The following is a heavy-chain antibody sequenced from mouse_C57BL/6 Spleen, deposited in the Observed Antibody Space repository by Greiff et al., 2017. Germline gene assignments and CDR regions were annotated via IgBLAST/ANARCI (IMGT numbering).Heavy chain of an antibody. J-gene: IGHJ4*01. CDR2: ISNLAYSI. D-gene: IGHD3-3*01. CDR3: ARQKLGNYYAMDY. Sequence: EVMLVESGGGLVQPGGSLKLSCAASGFTFSDYGMAWVRQAPRKGPEWVAFISNLAYSIYYADTVTGRFAISRENAKNTLYLEMSSLRSEDTAMYYCARQKLGNYYAMDYWGQGTSVTVSS. CDR1: GFTFSDYG. V-gene: IGHV5-15*01.